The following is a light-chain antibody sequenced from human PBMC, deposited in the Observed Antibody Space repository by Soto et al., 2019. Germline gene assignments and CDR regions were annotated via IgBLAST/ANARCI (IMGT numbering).Light chain of an antibody. J-gene: IGKJ1*01. CDR2: KTS. CDR3: QYYDNYSWT. V-gene: IGKV1-5*03. CDR1: PSIGVW. Sequence: DIQLTQSPSTLSASVGDRVTITCRASPSIGVWLTWYQQKPVKAPKFLIYKTSTLESGVPSRFSGSGSGTEFTLTISSLQPDDFATYHCQYYDNYSWTFGQGTKVEIK.